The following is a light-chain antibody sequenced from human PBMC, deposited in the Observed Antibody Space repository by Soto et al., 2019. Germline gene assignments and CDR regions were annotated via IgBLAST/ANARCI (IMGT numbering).Light chain of an antibody. CDR2: LNSDGSH. Sequence: QPVLTQSPSASASLGASVKLTCTLSSGHSSYAIAWHQQQPEKGPRYLMKLNSDGSHSKGDGIPDRFSGSSSGAERYLTISSLQSEDEADDYCQTWGTGTRGVFGGGTKLTVL. V-gene: IGLV4-69*01. CDR3: QTWGTGTRGV. CDR1: SGHSSYA. J-gene: IGLJ3*02.